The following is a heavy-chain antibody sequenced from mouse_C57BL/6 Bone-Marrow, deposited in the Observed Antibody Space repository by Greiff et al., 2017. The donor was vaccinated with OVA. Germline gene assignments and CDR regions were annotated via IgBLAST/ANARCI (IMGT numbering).Heavy chain of an antibody. CDR1: GYTFTDYY. CDR2: IFPGSGST. CDR3: AREDYGNYEAWFAY. D-gene: IGHD2-1*01. V-gene: IGHV1-75*01. J-gene: IGHJ3*01. Sequence: VQLQQSGPELVKPGASVKISCKASGYTFTDYYINWVKQRPGQGLEWIGWIFPGSGSTYYNEKFKGKATLTVDKSSSTAYMLLSSLTSEDSAVYFCAREDYGNYEAWFAYWGQGTLVTVSA.